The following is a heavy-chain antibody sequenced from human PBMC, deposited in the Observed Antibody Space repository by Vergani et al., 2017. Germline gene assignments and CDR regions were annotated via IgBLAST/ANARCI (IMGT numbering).Heavy chain of an antibody. CDR1: GYIFSNFW. CDR3: ASGGHGSANGGALQL. D-gene: IGHD3-10*01. J-gene: IGHJ3*01. V-gene: IGHV5-51*01. Sequence: EKQLVQSGSETKKPGESLKISCQAFGYIFSNFWIGWVRQRPGRGLEWMGIIYPGDSEVKSNPTFRGQVIFSVETSVNTAYLQGRSLQASDTATYFCASGGHGSANGGALQLWGQGTNITVSS. CDR2: IYPGDSEV.